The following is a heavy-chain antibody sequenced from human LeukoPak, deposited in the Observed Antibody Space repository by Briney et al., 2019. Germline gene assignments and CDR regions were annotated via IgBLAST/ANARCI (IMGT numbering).Heavy chain of an antibody. Sequence: GGSLRLSCAVSGFTFSDYWMTWVRQAPGKGLEWMANITPTGDKKDYDVSLRGRITISRDNSKNSLPLQVNGLKAEDTAVYYCARSGYVGAFDIWGHGTLVTVSS. D-gene: IGHD6-25*01. CDR3: ARSGYVGAFDI. J-gene: IGHJ3*02. V-gene: IGHV3-7*01. CDR2: ITPTGDKK. CDR1: GFTFSDYW.